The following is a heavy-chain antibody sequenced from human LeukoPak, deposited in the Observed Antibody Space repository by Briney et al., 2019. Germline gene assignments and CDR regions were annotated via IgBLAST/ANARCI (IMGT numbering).Heavy chain of an antibody. V-gene: IGHV1-46*01. J-gene: IGHJ4*02. D-gene: IGHD1-26*01. Sequence: GASVKVSCKASGYSFTSFYVHWVRQAPGQGLEWMGFLSPSGDSTTYAQKFQGRVTMTRDTSTSTVYMELSSLRSEDTAVYYCAREIQWELLGGGYYFDYWGQGTLVTVSS. CDR2: LSPSGDST. CDR1: GYSFTSFY. CDR3: AREIQWELLGGGYYFDY.